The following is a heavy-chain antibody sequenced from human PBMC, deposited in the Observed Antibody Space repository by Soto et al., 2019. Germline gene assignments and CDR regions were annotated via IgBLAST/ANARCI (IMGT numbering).Heavy chain of an antibody. CDR2: IIPILGIA. CDR1: GGTFSSYT. V-gene: IGHV1-69*08. Sequence: QVQLVQSGAEVKKPGSSVKVSCKASGGTFSSYTISWVRQAPGQGLEWMGRIIPILGIANYAQKFQGRVTITADKSTSTAYMELSSLRSEDTAVYYCARDRGEWELLPHYFDYRGQGTLVSVSS. CDR3: ARDRGEWELLPHYFDY. D-gene: IGHD1-26*01. J-gene: IGHJ4*02.